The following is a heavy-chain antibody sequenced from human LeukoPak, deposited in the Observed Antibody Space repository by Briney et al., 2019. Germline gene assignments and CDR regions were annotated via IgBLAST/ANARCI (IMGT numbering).Heavy chain of an antibody. D-gene: IGHD2/OR15-2a*01. Sequence: QPGTSLRLSCAASEYTFSSYVMHCVRQALGKGLEWVAFISSDGSDKYYADSVKGRFTISRDNSKNMMYLQMSSLRAEDTAVYYCARSVPRLLKDLDYWGRGSLVTVSS. CDR3: ARSVPRLLKDLDY. CDR1: EYTFSSYV. V-gene: IGHV3-30-3*01. J-gene: IGHJ4*02. CDR2: ISSDGSDK.